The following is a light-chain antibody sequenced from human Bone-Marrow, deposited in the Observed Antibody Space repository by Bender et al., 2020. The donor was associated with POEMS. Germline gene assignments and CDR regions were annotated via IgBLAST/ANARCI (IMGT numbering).Light chain of an antibody. CDR2: QDT. V-gene: IGLV3-1*01. Sequence: SYEVTQPPSVSVSPGQTASITCSGDDLGDKYVAWYQQKPGQSPVLVIYQDTKRPSGIPERFSGSNSGNTATLTISGTQAMDEADYYCQAWDTYSVIFGRGTQLTVL. CDR1: DLGDKY. CDR3: QAWDTYSVI. J-gene: IGLJ2*01.